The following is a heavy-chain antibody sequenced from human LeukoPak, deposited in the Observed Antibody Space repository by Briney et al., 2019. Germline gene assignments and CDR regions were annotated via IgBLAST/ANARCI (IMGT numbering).Heavy chain of an antibody. CDR3: ATEAAGDPDWYFDL. Sequence: ASVKVSCKASGYTFTSYHIQWVRQASGQGLEWMGWIKPNSGDTNYAQKFQGRVTMTRDTSISTAYMELNNLRSDDTAVYFCATEAAGDPDWYFDLWGRGTLVTVSS. D-gene: IGHD7-27*01. CDR1: GYTFTSYH. J-gene: IGHJ2*01. CDR2: IKPNSGDT. V-gene: IGHV1-2*02.